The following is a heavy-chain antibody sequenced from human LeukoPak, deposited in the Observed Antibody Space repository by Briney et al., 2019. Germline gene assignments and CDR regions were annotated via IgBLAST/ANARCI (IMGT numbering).Heavy chain of an antibody. D-gene: IGHD6-19*01. J-gene: IGHJ4*02. CDR1: GFTFSDYY. Sequence: GGSLRLSCAASGFTFSDYYMSWIRQAPGKGLEWVSYISSSGSTIYYADSVKGRFTISRDNAKNSLYLQMNSLRAEDTAVYYCARVERALAAPYGVDYWGQGTLVTVSS. CDR2: ISSSGSTI. V-gene: IGHV3-11*01. CDR3: ARVERALAAPYGVDY.